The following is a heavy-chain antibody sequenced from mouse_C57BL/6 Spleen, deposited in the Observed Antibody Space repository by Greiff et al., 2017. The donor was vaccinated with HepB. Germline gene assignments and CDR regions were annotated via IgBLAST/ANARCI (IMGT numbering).Heavy chain of an antibody. CDR2: INYDGSST. V-gene: IGHV5-16*01. CDR1: GFTFSDYY. CDR3: ARAYYGSSYLAY. D-gene: IGHD1-1*01. Sequence: DVQLQESEGGLVQPGSSMKLSCTASGFTFSDYYMAWVRQVPEKGLEWVANINYDGSSTYYLDSLKSRFIISRDNAKNILYLQMSSLKSEDTATYYCARAYYGSSYLAYWGQGTLVTVSA. J-gene: IGHJ3*01.